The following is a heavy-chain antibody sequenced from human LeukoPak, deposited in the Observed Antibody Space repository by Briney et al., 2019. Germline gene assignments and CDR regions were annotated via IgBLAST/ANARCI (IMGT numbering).Heavy chain of an antibody. D-gene: IGHD5-12*01. CDR1: GFTFSSYT. J-gene: IGHJ4*02. Sequence: PGGSLRLSCAASGFTFSSYTMNWVRQAPGKGLEWVSPISSDGSYIYYADSVKGRFTISRDNAKNSLYLQTNSLRAEDTAVYYCARSYSGLSCWGQGTQVTVSS. CDR2: ISSDGSYI. CDR3: ARSYSGLSC. V-gene: IGHV3-21*01.